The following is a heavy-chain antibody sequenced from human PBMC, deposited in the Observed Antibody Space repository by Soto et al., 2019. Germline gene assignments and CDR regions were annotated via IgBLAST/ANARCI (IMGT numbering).Heavy chain of an antibody. J-gene: IGHJ4*02. CDR2: IDYNGVT. Sequence: SETLSLTCSVSGASISSRDYYWGWIRQTPGKGLEWIGNIDYNGVTYYNPSLKSRVTVSKDTSKNQFSLKVASVTAADTAIYYCGRVMIGTSRHTDADYWGQGTQVTVSS. V-gene: IGHV4-39*01. D-gene: IGHD2-2*01. CDR1: GASISSRDYY. CDR3: GRVMIGTSRHTDADY.